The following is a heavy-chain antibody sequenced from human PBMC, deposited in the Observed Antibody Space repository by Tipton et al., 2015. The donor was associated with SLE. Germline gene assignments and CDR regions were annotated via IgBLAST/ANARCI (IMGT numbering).Heavy chain of an antibody. J-gene: IGHJ4*02. CDR1: GGSISSGSYY. CDR2: IYTSGST. CDR3: AIAVAGTLFFDY. Sequence: TLSLTCTVSGGSISSGSYYWSWIRQPAGKGLEWIGRIYTSGSTNYNPSLKSRVTISVDTSKNQFSLKLSSVTAADTAVYYCAIAVAGTLFFDYWGQGALVTVSS. D-gene: IGHD6-19*01. V-gene: IGHV4-61*02.